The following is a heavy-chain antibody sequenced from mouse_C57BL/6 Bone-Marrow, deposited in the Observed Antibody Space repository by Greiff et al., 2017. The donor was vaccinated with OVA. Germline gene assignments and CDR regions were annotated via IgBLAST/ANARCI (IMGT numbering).Heavy chain of an antibody. V-gene: IGHV3-6*01. Sequence: EVQLVESGPGLVKPSQSLSLTCSVTGYSITSGYYWNWIRQFPGNKLEWMGYISYDGSNNYNPSLKNRISITRDTSKNQFFLKLNSVTTEDTATYYCARSYGSPYWGQGTTLTVSS. CDR2: ISYDGSN. CDR3: ARSYGSPY. D-gene: IGHD1-1*01. CDR1: GYSITSGYY. J-gene: IGHJ2*01.